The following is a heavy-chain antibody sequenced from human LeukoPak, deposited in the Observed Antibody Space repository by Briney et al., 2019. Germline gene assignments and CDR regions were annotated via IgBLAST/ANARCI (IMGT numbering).Heavy chain of an antibody. CDR1: GYTFTSYD. Sequence: ASVKVSCKASGYTFTSYDINWVRQATGQGLEWMGWMNPNSGNTGYAQKFQGRVTITRSTSISTAYMELSSLRSEDTAVYYCARGFKSGTVTTPFDYWGQGTLVTVSS. J-gene: IGHJ4*02. CDR3: ARGFKSGTVTTPFDY. D-gene: IGHD4-11*01. V-gene: IGHV1-8*03. CDR2: MNPNSGNT.